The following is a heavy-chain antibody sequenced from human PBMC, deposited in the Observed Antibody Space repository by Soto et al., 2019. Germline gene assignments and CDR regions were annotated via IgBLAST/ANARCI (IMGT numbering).Heavy chain of an antibody. V-gene: IGHV1-2*02. CDR3: TRGAPWMYGPADY. J-gene: IGHJ4*02. D-gene: IGHD2-2*03. CDR1: GYTFTVYY. CDR2: INPNSSNT. Sequence: QVQLVQSGAEVKKAGASVKVSCKASGYTFTVYYMHWVRQAPGQGLEWLGWINPNSSNTNSAQKFQGRVTMTRDTSISTAYVELSRLRSDDTAVYYCTRGAPWMYGPADYWGQGNLVPVSS.